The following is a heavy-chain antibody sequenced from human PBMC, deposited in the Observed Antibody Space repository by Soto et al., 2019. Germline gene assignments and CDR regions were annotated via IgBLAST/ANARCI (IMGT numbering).Heavy chain of an antibody. J-gene: IGHJ4*02. CDR3: ARGSPRMGALPTY. CDR2: INPKSGDT. Sequence: QVQLVQSGDEVKKSGASLKVSCKASGYTFTGYYINWVRQAPGQGLEWMGWINPKSGDTNYAQKIQVRVSMTRDTSITTAYMAVSRLKSDDTAVYYCARGSPRMGALPTYWGQGTLVTVSS. CDR1: GYTFTGYY. D-gene: IGHD1-26*01. V-gene: IGHV1-2*02.